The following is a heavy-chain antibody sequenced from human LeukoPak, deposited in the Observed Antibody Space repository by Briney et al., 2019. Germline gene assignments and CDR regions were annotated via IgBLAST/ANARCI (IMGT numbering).Heavy chain of an antibody. V-gene: IGHV5-51*01. Sequence: GESLKISCKGSRYSFTSYWIVWVRQMPGKGLEWMGIIYPGDSDTRYSPSFQGQVTISADKSISTAYLQWSSLKASDTAMYYCARHISSNWFDPWGQGTLVTVSS. CDR1: RYSFTSYW. CDR2: IYPGDSDT. CDR3: ARHISSNWFDP. J-gene: IGHJ5*02. D-gene: IGHD3-9*01.